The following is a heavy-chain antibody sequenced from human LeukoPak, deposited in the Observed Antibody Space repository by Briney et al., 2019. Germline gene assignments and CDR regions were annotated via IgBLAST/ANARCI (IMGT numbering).Heavy chain of an antibody. J-gene: IGHJ5*02. CDR3: ARGKANYYGSGSYRPTNWFDP. CDR1: GGSFSGYY. D-gene: IGHD3-10*01. Sequence: SETLSLTCAVYGGSFSGYYWSWIRQPPGKGLEWIGEINHSGSTNYNPSLKSRVTISVDTSKNQFSLKLSSVTAADTAVYYCARGKANYYGSGSYRPTNWFDPWGQGTLVTVSS. CDR2: INHSGST. V-gene: IGHV4-34*01.